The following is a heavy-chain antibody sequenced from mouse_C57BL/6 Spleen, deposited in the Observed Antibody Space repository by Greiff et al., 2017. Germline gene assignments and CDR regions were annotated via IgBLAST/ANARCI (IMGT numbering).Heavy chain of an antibody. V-gene: IGHV5-9-1*02. CDR3: KRVSNYAWFAD. CDR1: GFTFSSYA. J-gene: IGHJ3*01. CDR2: ISSGGDYI. Sequence: EVKVVESGEGLVKPGGSLKLSCAASGFTFSSYAMSWVRQTPEKRLEWVAYISSGGDYIYYADTVKGRFTISRDNARNTLYLQMSRLKSEDTAMYYCKRVSNYAWFADWGQGTMVTVSA. D-gene: IGHD2-5*01.